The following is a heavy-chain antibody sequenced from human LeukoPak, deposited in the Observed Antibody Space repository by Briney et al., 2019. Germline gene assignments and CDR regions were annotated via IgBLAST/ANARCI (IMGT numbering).Heavy chain of an antibody. CDR2: ISAYNVNT. V-gene: IGHV1-18*01. CDR1: GYTFTSYG. Sequence: ASVKVSCKASGYTFTSYGISWVRQAPGQGLEWMAWISAYNVNTNYAQKLQGRVTMTTDTSTSTAYMELRSLRSDDTAVYYCARNDILTGYYTSFDYWGQGTLVTVSS. J-gene: IGHJ4*02. CDR3: ARNDILTGYYTSFDY. D-gene: IGHD3-9*01.